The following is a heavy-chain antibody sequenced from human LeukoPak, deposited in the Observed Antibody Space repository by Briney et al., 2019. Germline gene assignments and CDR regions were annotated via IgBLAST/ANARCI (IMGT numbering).Heavy chain of an antibody. J-gene: IGHJ2*01. Sequence: PSETLSLTCTVSGGSISSGSYYWGWIRQPPGKGLEWIGSIYYNENRYFSGTSDYNPSLKSRVSISVDKSKNQFSLKLSSVTAADTAVYYCARDLQQWLVFSRAYFDLWGRGTLVTVSS. CDR1: GGSISSGSYY. CDR3: ARDLQQWLVFSRAYFDL. V-gene: IGHV4-39*07. D-gene: IGHD6-19*01. CDR2: IYYNENRYFSGTS.